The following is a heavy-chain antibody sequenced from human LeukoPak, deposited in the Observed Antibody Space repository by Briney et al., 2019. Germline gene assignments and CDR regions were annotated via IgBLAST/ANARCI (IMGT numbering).Heavy chain of an antibody. CDR2: IYHSGST. Sequence: PSETLSLTCSVSGYSISSGYYWGWIRPPPGKGLEWIGSIYHSGSTYYNPSLKSRVSISLDTSKNQFSLKLTSVTAADTAVYHCARVTGYSGYDPGAFDYWGQGTLVTVSS. CDR3: ARVTGYSGYDPGAFDY. D-gene: IGHD5-12*01. CDR1: GYSISSGYY. J-gene: IGHJ4*02. V-gene: IGHV4-38-2*02.